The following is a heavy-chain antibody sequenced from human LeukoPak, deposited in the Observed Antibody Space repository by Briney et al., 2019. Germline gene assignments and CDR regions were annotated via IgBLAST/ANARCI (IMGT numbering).Heavy chain of an antibody. CDR2: ISSGGHNT. V-gene: IGHV3-23*01. Sequence: GGSLRLSCAASGFTFSTYGTSWVRQAPGKGLEWVSTISSGGHNTYYADSVKGRFTISRDNSKNTLYLQMNSLRAEDTAVYYCARDWVYIAVAGHFDYWGQGTLVTVSS. CDR1: GFTFSTYG. J-gene: IGHJ4*02. D-gene: IGHD6-19*01. CDR3: ARDWVYIAVAGHFDY.